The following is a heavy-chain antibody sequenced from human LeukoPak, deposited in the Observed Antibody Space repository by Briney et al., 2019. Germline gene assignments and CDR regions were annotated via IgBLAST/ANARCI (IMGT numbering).Heavy chain of an antibody. CDR1: GFSLITSGVG. J-gene: IGHJ6*02. Sequence: SGPTLVNPTQTLTLTCTFSGFSLITSGVGVGWIRQPPGKALEWLALIYWNNEKRYSPSLQSRLTITKDTSKNQVVLTLTNMDPADSATYYCVHRKAPDNWDDATGMDVWGQGTTVIVSS. D-gene: IGHD1-20*01. V-gene: IGHV2-5*01. CDR3: VHRKAPDNWDDATGMDV. CDR2: IYWNNEK.